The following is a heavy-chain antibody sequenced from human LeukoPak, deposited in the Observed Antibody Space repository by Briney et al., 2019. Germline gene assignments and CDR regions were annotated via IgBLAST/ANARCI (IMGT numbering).Heavy chain of an antibody. CDR3: ARHSAVAGIYYFDY. Sequence: SETLSLTCTVSGGSMSSYYWSWIRQPPGKGLEWIGYIYYSGSTYYNPSLKSRVTISVDTSKNQFSLKLSSVTAADTAVYYCARHSAVAGIYYFDYWGQGTLVTVSS. V-gene: IGHV4-59*08. J-gene: IGHJ4*02. D-gene: IGHD6-19*01. CDR2: IYYSGST. CDR1: GGSMSSYY.